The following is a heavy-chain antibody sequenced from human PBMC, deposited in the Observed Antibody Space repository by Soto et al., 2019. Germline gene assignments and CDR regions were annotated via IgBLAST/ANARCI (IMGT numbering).Heavy chain of an antibody. CDR3: AKDFSSSWDYYYGMDV. CDR2: ISYDGSNK. Sequence: PGGSLRLSCAASGFTFSSYGMHWVRQAPGKGLEWVAVISYDGSNKYYADSVKGRFTISRDNSKNTLYLQMNSLRAEDTAVYYCAKDFSSSWDYYYGMDVWGQGTTVTVSS. D-gene: IGHD6-13*01. V-gene: IGHV3-30*18. J-gene: IGHJ6*02. CDR1: GFTFSSYG.